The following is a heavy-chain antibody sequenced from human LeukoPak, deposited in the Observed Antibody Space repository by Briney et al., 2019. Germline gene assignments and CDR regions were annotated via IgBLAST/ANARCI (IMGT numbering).Heavy chain of an antibody. CDR3: TRAGSLQGDLRAFDI. D-gene: IGHD3-16*01. Sequence: PGGSLRLSCGASGFTFSSNSINWVRQAPGKGLEWVSSISQSSTYIYYADSVKGRFTVSRDNAKNSLYLQMNSLRVEDTAVYYCTRAGSLQGDLRAFDIWGKGTTVTVSS. J-gene: IGHJ6*04. CDR1: GFTFSSNS. V-gene: IGHV3-21*01. CDR2: ISQSSTYI.